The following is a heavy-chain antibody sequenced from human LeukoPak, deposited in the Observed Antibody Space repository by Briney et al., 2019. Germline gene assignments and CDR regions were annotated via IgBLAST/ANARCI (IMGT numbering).Heavy chain of an antibody. CDR3: ARDSGSYYGGVRETGPYYFDY. J-gene: IGHJ4*02. Sequence: PSKTLSLTCIVSGGSISNSSYYWGWIRQPPGKGLEWIGSIYFSGSTYYNPSLKSRVTISVDTSKNQFSLKLSSVTAADTAVYYCARDSGSYYGGVRETGPYYFDYWGQGTLVTVSS. CDR2: IYFSGST. V-gene: IGHV4-39*07. D-gene: IGHD1-26*01. CDR1: GGSISNSSYY.